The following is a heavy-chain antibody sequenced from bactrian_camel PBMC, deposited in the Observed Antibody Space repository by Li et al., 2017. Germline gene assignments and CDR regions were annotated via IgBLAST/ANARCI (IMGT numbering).Heavy chain of an antibody. D-gene: IGHD3*01. CDR1: GFTLSSYP. CDR2: ISSGSGLVT. J-gene: IGHJ4*01. V-gene: IGHV3S40*01. Sequence: VQLVESGGGLVQPGGSLTLSCAASGFTLSSYPMSWVRQAPGKGLEWVSSISSGSGLVTYYADFVRGRLIISRDNARNTVYLQMNSLKLEDTAMYYCAADPVGACYKDKIRFTVQGQGTQVTVS.